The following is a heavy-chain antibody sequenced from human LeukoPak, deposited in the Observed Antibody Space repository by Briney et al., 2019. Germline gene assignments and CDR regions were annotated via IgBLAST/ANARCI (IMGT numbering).Heavy chain of an antibody. J-gene: IGHJ4*02. CDR3: AKDRPNYYGSNGHYYKLNGDC. V-gene: IGHV3-23*01. CDR1: GFTFSSYA. Sequence: GGSLRLSCAASGFTFSSYAMSWVRQHPGKGLEWVSSITSSGAATYYADSVKGRFTISRDNSDNTLYLQMNSLRAEDTAVYYCAKDRPNYYGSNGHYYKLNGDCWGQGTLVTVSS. CDR2: ITSSGAAT. D-gene: IGHD3-22*01.